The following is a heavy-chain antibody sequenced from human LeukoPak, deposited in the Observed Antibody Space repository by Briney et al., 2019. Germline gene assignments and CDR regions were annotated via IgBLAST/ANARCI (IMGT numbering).Heavy chain of an antibody. CDR3: ARGGPYSSSWYYYFDY. Sequence: SETLSLTCPVSSGSISSSSYYWGWIRQPPGKGLEWIGRIYYSGSTYYIPSLKSRVTISVDTSNNQFALKLSSVTAADTAVYYCARGGPYSSSWYYYFDYWGQGTLVTVSS. CDR1: SGSISSSSYY. J-gene: IGHJ4*02. V-gene: IGHV4-39*06. CDR2: IYYSGST. D-gene: IGHD6-13*01.